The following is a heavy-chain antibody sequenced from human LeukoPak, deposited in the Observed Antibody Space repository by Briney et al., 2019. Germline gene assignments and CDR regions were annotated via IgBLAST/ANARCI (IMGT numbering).Heavy chain of an antibody. CDR2: IYYSGST. CDR1: GGSISSSSYY. J-gene: IGHJ5*02. D-gene: IGHD3-10*01. CDR3: ARDGVNTMVRGADGFDP. V-gene: IGHV4-39*02. Sequence: PSETLSLTCTVSGGSISSSSYYWGWIRQPPGKGLEWIGSIYYSGSTYYNPSLKSRVTISVDTSKNQFSLKLTSVTAADTAVYYCARDGVNTMVRGADGFDPWGQGTLVTVSS.